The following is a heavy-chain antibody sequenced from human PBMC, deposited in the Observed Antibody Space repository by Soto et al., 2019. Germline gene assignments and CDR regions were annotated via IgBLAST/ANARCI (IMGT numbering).Heavy chain of an antibody. Sequence: GASVKVSCKASGYSFTSYDTNWVRQATGQGLEWMGWMNPNSGNTDYGQNFQGRVTMTRDTSTRTAYMELSSLRSEDTAVYFCARSSFLIPVADHWGQGTLVTVSS. V-gene: IGHV1-8*01. CDR3: ARSSFLIPVADH. D-gene: IGHD6-19*01. CDR1: GYSFTSYD. CDR2: MNPNSGNT. J-gene: IGHJ4*02.